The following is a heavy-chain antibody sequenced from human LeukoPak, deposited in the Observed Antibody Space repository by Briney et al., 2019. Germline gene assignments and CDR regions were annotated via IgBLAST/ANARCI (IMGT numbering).Heavy chain of an antibody. CDR1: GYTFTSYS. CDR2: ISAYNGNT. CDR3: ARGQVGYSGYVEALDI. D-gene: IGHD5-12*01. V-gene: IGHV1-18*01. J-gene: IGHJ3*02. Sequence: EASVKVSCKASGYTFTSYSISRVRQAPGQGLEWMGWISAYNGNTNYAQRLQGRVTMTTDTSTSAAYMELRSLRSDDTAVYYCARGQVGYSGYVEALDIWGQGTMVTVSS.